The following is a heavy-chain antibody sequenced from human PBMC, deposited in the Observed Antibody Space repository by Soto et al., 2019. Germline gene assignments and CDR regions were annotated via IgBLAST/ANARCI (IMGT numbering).Heavy chain of an antibody. CDR2: ISSSSSFI. CDR1: GFTFSSYG. CDR3: PRSMIVGSYPDY. V-gene: IGHV3-21*01. J-gene: IGHJ4*02. D-gene: IGHD1-26*01. Sequence: AGGSLRLSCAASGFTFSSYGMNWVRQTPGKGLEWVSSISSSSSFIYYPDSVKGRFTISRDNAKKSLYLQMNSLRAEDTALCYLPRSMIVGSYPDYWGQGTLVTVSS.